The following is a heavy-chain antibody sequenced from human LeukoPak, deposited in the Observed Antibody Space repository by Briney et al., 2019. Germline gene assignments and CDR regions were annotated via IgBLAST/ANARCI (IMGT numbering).Heavy chain of an antibody. V-gene: IGHV3-23*01. CDR2: ISGSGDST. D-gene: IGHD4-17*01. Sequence: GGSLRLSCSASGFIFRHYAVNWVRQSPGKGLEWVSGISGSGDSTYYADSVKGRFTVSRDNSKNTLYLQMNSLKTEDTAVYYCTTEGSRYGDEVRHSDYWGQGTLVTVSS. CDR1: GFIFRHYA. CDR3: TTEGSRYGDEVRHSDY. J-gene: IGHJ4*02.